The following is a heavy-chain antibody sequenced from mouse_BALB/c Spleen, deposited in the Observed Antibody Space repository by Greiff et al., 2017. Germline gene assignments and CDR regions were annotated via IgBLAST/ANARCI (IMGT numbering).Heavy chain of an antibody. CDR1: GFNIKDTY. D-gene: IGHD2-3*01. V-gene: IGHV14-3*02. J-gene: IGHJ2*01. CDR2: IDPANGNT. CDR3: ASGDGYYFDY. Sequence: VQLQQSGAELVKPGASVKLSCTASGFNIKDTYMHWVKQRPEQGLEWIGRIDPANGNTKYDPKFQGKATITADTSSNTACLQLSSLTSEDTAVYYCASGDGYYFDYWGQGTTLTVSS.